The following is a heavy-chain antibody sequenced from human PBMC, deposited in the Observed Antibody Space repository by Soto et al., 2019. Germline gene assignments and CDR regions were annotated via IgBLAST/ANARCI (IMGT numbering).Heavy chain of an antibody. CDR2: ISYDGSNK. D-gene: IGHD6-13*01. CDR3: ARGIKLGSSWRGGDY. Sequence: QVQLVESGGGVVQPGRSLRLSCAASGFTFSSYAMHWVRQAPGKGLEWVAVISYDGSNKYYADSVKGRFTISRDNSKNTLYLPMNSLRAEDTAVYYWARGIKLGSSWRGGDYWGQGTLVTVSS. CDR1: GFTFSSYA. J-gene: IGHJ4*02. V-gene: IGHV3-30-3*01.